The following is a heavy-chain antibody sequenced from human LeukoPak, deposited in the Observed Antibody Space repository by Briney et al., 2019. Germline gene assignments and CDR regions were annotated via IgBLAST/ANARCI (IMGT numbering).Heavy chain of an antibody. Sequence: GGSLRLSCAASGFTFSGYAMSWVRQAPGKGLEWVSAISGSGGSTYYADSVKGRFTISRDNSKNTLYLQMNSLRAEDTAVYYCAKAPGYSSGWYSRYWGQGTLVTVSS. D-gene: IGHD6-19*01. V-gene: IGHV3-23*01. CDR2: ISGSGGST. CDR3: AKAPGYSSGWYSRY. CDR1: GFTFSGYA. J-gene: IGHJ4*02.